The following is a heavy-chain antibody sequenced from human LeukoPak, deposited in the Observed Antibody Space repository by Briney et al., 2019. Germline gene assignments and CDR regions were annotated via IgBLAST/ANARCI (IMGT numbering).Heavy chain of an antibody. CDR2: ISYDGSNK. CDR3: ANESGLRYFDWLPFH. V-gene: IGHV3-30*18. Sequence: GRSLRLSCAASGFTFSSYGMHWVRQAPGKGLEWVAVISYDGSNKYYADSVKGRFTISRDNSKNTLYLQMNSLRAEDTAVYYCANESGLRYFDWLPFHWGQGTLVTVSS. J-gene: IGHJ4*02. CDR1: GFTFSSYG. D-gene: IGHD3-9*01.